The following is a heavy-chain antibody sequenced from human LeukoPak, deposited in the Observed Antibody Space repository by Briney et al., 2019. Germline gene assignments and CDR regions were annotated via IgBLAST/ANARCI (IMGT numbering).Heavy chain of an antibody. J-gene: IGHJ4*02. CDR3: AKVVTYYYDSSGYPDY. Sequence: SGGSLRLSCAASGFTFSDYYMSWIRQAPGKGLEWVSYIRSSGSTIYYADSVKGRFTISRDNAKNSLYLQMNSLRAEDTAVYYCAKVVTYYYDSSGYPDYWGQGTLVTVSS. V-gene: IGHV3-11*01. D-gene: IGHD3-22*01. CDR2: IRSSGSTI. CDR1: GFTFSDYY.